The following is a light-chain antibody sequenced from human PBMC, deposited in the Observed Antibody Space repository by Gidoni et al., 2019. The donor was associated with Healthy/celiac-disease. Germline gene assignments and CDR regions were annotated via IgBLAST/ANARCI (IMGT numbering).Light chain of an antibody. Sequence: EIVMTQSPATLSVSPGERATLSCRGSQSVSSNLAWYQQKPGQAPRLLIYGASTRATGSPARFSGSGAGTEVTLTISSLQSEDVAVYYCQQYNNWTKTFGQGTKVEIK. J-gene: IGKJ1*01. CDR3: QQYNNWTKT. CDR1: QSVSSN. V-gene: IGKV3-15*01. CDR2: GAS.